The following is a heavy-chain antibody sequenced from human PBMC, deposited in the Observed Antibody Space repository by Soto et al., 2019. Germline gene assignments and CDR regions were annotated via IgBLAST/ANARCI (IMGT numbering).Heavy chain of an antibody. CDR3: AGGDGVMVAAFDY. Sequence: EVQLLESGGGLVQPGGSLRLSCAASGFTFSDYTMSWVRQAPGKGLEWVSLLSTSGGSTFHAESVKGRFTISRDNSKNMLYLEMNNLRGDDTAVYYCAGGDGVMVAAFDYWGRGTLVTVSS. J-gene: IGHJ4*02. CDR2: LSTSGGST. D-gene: IGHD2-15*01. V-gene: IGHV3-23*01. CDR1: GFTFSDYT.